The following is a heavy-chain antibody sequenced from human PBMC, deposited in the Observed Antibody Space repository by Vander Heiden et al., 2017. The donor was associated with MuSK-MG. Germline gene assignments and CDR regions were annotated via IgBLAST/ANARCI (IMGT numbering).Heavy chain of an antibody. CDR2: IYPGDSDT. V-gene: IGHV5-51*01. J-gene: IGHJ6*03. Sequence: EVQLVQSGAEVKKPGESLKISCKGSGYSFTSYCIGWVRQMPGKGLEWMGIIYPGDSDTRYSPSFQGQVTISADKSISTAYLQWSSLKASETAMYYCARLGQYSSTRRFYYYMDVWGKGTTVTVSS. D-gene: IGHD6-13*01. CDR3: ARLGQYSSTRRFYYYMDV. CDR1: GYSFTSYC.